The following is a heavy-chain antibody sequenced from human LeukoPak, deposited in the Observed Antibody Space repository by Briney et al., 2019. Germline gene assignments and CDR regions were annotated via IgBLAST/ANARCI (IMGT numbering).Heavy chain of an antibody. D-gene: IGHD2-21*01. CDR1: GGSISSNNYY. CDR3: ARGGGILLVPVVMAFDI. CDR2: LYYSGSA. Sequence: SETLSLTCTVSGGSISSNNYYWGWIRQPPGKGLEWIGSLYYSGSAYYNPSLKSRVTISVDASKNQFSLKLSSVTAADTAVYYCARGGGILLVPVVMAFDIWGQGTMVTVSS. V-gene: IGHV4-39*07. J-gene: IGHJ3*02.